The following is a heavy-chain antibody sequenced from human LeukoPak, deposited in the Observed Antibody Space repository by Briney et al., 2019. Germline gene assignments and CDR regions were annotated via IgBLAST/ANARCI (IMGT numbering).Heavy chain of an antibody. CDR3: ARQQLREYWFDP. CDR2: IYYSGST. J-gene: IGHJ5*02. V-gene: IGHV4-59*01. D-gene: IGHD6-13*01. Sequence: SETLSLTCTVSGGSISSYYWSWIRQPPGKGLEWIGYIYYSGSTNYNPSLKSRVTISVDTSKNRFSLKLSSVTAADTAVYYCARQQLREYWFDPWGQGTLVTVSS. CDR1: GGSISSYY.